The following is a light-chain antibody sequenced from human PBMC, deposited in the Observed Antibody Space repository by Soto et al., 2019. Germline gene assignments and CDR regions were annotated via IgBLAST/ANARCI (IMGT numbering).Light chain of an antibody. V-gene: IGKV3-20*01. Sequence: ETVLTQSPGTLSLSPGERATLSCRASQSVNNDYLAWYQQRPGLAPRLLIFGASGRATGIPDRFSGSGSGTDFTLTISRMETADFALYYCQQYGTSPLTFGGGTKVDIK. CDR1: QSVNNDY. CDR2: GAS. CDR3: QQYGTSPLT. J-gene: IGKJ4*01.